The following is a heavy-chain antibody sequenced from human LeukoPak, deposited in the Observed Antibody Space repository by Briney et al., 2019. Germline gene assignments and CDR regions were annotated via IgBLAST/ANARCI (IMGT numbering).Heavy chain of an antibody. CDR3: ARGRFHLLSSGWFDP. CDR2: INPNSGGT. J-gene: IGHJ5*02. V-gene: IGHV1-2*02. D-gene: IGHD2-2*01. Sequence: ASVKVSCKASGGTFSSYAISWVRQAPGQGLEWMGWINPNSGGTNYAQKFQGRVTMTRDTSISTAYMELSRLRFDDTAVYYCARGRFHLLSSGWFDPWGQGTLVTVSS. CDR1: GGTFSSYA.